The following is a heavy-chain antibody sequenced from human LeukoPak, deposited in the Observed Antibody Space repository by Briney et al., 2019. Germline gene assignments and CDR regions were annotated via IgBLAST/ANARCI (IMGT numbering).Heavy chain of an antibody. CDR1: GFTFSSYS. Sequence: GGSLRLSCAASGFTFSSYSMNWVRQAPGKGLEWVSYISSSSTIYYADSVKGRFTISRDNAKNSLYLQMNSLRAEDTAVYYCARDATDITIFGVVIIGDFDYWGQGTLVTVSS. V-gene: IGHV3-48*01. J-gene: IGHJ4*02. CDR3: ARDATDITIFGVVIIGDFDY. CDR2: ISSSSTI. D-gene: IGHD3-3*01.